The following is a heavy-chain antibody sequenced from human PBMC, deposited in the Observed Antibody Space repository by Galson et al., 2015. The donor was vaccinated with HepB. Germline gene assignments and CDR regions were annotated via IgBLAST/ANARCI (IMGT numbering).Heavy chain of an antibody. J-gene: IGHJ6*02. Sequence: CAISGDSVSTHIVAWNWIRQSPSRGLEWLGRTSYRSTWYNDYEVSVQSRITLNPDTSRNPFSLSLNSVTPEDTGVYYCTRVRHLARGMDVWGQGATVTVYS. CDR1: GDSVSTHIVA. CDR2: TSYRSTWYN. V-gene: IGHV6-1*01. CDR3: TRVRHLARGMDV.